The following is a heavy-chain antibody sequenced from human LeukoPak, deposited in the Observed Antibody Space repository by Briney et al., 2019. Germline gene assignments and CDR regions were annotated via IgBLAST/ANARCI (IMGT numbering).Heavy chain of an antibody. D-gene: IGHD3-22*01. CDR3: ARDSRHYYDSSGYYGY. CDR1: GFTFSSYE. V-gene: IGHV3-48*03. J-gene: IGHJ4*02. Sequence: PGGSLRLSCAASGFTFSSYEMNWVRQAPGKGLEWVSYISSSGSTIYYADSVKGRFTISRDNAKNSLYLQMNSLRAEDTAVYYCARDSRHYYDSSGYYGYWGQGTLVTVSS. CDR2: ISSSGSTI.